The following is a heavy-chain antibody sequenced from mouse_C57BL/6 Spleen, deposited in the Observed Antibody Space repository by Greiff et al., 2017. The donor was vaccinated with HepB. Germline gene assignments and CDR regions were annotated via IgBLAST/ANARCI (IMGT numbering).Heavy chain of an antibody. Sequence: QVQLQQPGAELVKPGASVKLSCKASGYTFTSYWMHWVKQRPGQGLEWIGMIHPNSGSTNYNEKFKSKATLTVDKSSSTAYMQLSSLTSEDSAVYYCARYASDYGSSYYFDYWGQGTTLTVSS. D-gene: IGHD1-1*01. CDR2: IHPNSGST. J-gene: IGHJ2*01. CDR3: ARYASDYGSSYYFDY. CDR1: GYTFTSYW. V-gene: IGHV1-64*01.